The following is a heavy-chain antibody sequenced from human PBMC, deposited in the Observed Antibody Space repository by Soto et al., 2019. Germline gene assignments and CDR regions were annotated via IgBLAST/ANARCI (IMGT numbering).Heavy chain of an antibody. J-gene: IGHJ4*02. D-gene: IGHD5-12*01. CDR3: SRRYGSSFDY. CDR2: IYYSGST. V-gene: IGHV4-59*08. Sequence: QVQLQESGPGLVKPSETLSLTCTLSGGSISSYYWSWIRQPPGKGLEWIGYIYYSGSTNYNPSLKSRVTISVDTSKNQYSLKLNSVTASDTAVYYCSRRYGSSFDYWGQGTLVTVSS. CDR1: GGSISSYY.